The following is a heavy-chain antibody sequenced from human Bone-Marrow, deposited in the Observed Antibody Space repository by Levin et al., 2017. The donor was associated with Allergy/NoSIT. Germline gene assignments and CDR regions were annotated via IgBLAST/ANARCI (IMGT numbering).Heavy chain of an antibody. CDR2: ISSSSSTK. CDR3: NWHDGAFDI. CDR1: GFTFSSYS. V-gene: IGHV3-48*01. D-gene: IGHD1-1*01. J-gene: IGHJ3*02. Sequence: GGSLRLSCAASGFTFSSYSMNWVRQAPGKGLEWVSYISSSSSTKYYADSVKGRFTISRDNAKNSLFLQMNSLRVEDTAVYYCNWHDGAFDIWGPGTMVTVFS.